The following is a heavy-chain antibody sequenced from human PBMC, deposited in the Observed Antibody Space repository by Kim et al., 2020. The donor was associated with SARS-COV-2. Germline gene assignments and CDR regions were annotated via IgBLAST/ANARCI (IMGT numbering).Heavy chain of an antibody. CDR2: ISYDGSNK. J-gene: IGHJ4*01. CDR1: GFTFSSYG. V-gene: IGHV3-30*18. D-gene: IGHD3-22*01. Sequence: GGSLRLSCAASGFTFSSYGMHWVRQAPGKGLEWVAVISYDGSNKYYADSVKGRFTISRDNSKNTLYLQMNSLRAEDTAVYYCAKDRLLTDSSGYLSYW. CDR3: AKDRLLTDSSGYLSY.